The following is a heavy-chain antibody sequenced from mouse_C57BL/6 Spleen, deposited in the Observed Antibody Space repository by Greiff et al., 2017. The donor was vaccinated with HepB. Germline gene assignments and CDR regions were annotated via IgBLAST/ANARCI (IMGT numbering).Heavy chain of an antibody. CDR2: INPNNGGT. V-gene: IGHV1-18*01. J-gene: IGHJ2*01. CDR1: GYTFTDYN. Sequence: EVQLQQSGPELVKPGASVKIPCKASGYTFTDYNMDWVKQSHGKSLEWIGDINPNNGGTIYTQKFKGKATLTVDKSSSTAYMELRSLTSEDTAVYYCARRRGAFDYWGQGTTLTVSS. CDR3: ARRRGAFDY.